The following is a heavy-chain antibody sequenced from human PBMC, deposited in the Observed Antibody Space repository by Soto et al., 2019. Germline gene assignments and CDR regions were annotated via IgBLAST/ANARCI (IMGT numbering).Heavy chain of an antibody. CDR1: GYTFTGYY. V-gene: IGHV1-2*02. CDR3: AREEANWFDP. Sequence: ASVKVSCKASGYTFTGYYMHWVRQAPGQGLEWMGWINPNSGGTNYADSVKGRFTISRDNSKNTLYLQMNSLRAEDTAVYYCAREEANWFDPWGQGTLVTVSS. CDR2: INPNSGGT. J-gene: IGHJ5*02.